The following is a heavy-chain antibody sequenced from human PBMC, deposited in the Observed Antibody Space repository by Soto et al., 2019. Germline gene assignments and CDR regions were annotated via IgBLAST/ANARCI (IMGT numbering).Heavy chain of an antibody. J-gene: IGHJ4*02. V-gene: IGHV1-46*03. CDR1: GYTFTSYY. CDR2: INPSGGST. CDR3: ARRRAPIFGVVIGGFDY. Sequence: ASVKVSCKASGYTFTSYYMHWVRQAPGQGLEWLGIINPSGGSTSYAQKFQGRVTMTRNTSTSTVYMELSSLRSEDTAVYYCARRRAPIFGVVIGGFDYWGQGTLVTVSS. D-gene: IGHD3-3*01.